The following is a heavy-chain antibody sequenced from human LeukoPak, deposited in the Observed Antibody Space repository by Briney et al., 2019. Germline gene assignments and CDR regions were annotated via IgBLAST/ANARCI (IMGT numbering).Heavy chain of an antibody. D-gene: IGHD6-13*01. CDR2: IYSSGST. Sequence: PSETLSLTCTVSGGSISSGDYYWSWIRQPPGKGLEWIGKIYSSGSTYYNPSLKSRVTISVDTSKNQFSLKLSSVTAADTAVYYCARVVEGVYSSSWFPGPGAFDIWGQGTMVTVSS. CDR3: ARVVEGVYSSSWFPGPGAFDI. J-gene: IGHJ3*02. CDR1: GGSISSGDYY. V-gene: IGHV4-30-4*01.